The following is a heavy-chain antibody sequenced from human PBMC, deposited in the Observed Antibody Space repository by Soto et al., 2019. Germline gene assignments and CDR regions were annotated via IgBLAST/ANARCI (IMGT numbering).Heavy chain of an antibody. D-gene: IGHD3-9*01. Sequence: ASVKVSCKASGYTFTSYGISWVRQAPGQGLEWMGWISAYNGNTNYAQKLRGRVTMTTDTSTSTAYMELRSLRSDDTAVYYCARVPPGESFYDILTDYTHLAGFYYWGQEHLFPVSS. CDR1: GYTFTSYG. CDR2: ISAYNGNT. V-gene: IGHV1-18*01. CDR3: ARVPPGESFYDILTDYTHLAGFYY. J-gene: IGHJ4*02.